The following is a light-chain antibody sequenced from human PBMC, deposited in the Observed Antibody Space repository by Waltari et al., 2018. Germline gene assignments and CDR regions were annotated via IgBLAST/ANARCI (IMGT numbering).Light chain of an antibody. J-gene: IGLJ3*02. V-gene: IGLV1-44*01. CDR2: RNN. Sequence: QSVLTQPPSTSGTPGQRVPISCSGTSPTIGNNTQNWYQQFPGTAPKVLIYRNNQRPSGVPDRFSGSKSGTSASLAISGLRSEDEGDYYCTAWDDSLNGWVFGGGTKLTVL. CDR1: SPTIGNNT. CDR3: TAWDDSLNGWV.